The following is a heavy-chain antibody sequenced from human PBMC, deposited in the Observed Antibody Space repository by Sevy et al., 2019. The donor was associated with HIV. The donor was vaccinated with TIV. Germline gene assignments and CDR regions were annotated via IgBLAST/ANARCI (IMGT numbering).Heavy chain of an antibody. CDR3: ARLRFWSSSSGSTNYFDY. J-gene: IGHJ4*02. CDR1: GGSINNYY. Sequence: SETLSLTCTVSGGSINNYYWSWIRQSPGKGLEWIGYISYSGTTKYNPSLKSRVTISVDTSKNQFSLKLSSVTAADTAVYYCARLRFWSSSSGSTNYFDYWSQGTLVTVSS. D-gene: IGHD6-6*01. CDR2: ISYSGTT. V-gene: IGHV4-59*08.